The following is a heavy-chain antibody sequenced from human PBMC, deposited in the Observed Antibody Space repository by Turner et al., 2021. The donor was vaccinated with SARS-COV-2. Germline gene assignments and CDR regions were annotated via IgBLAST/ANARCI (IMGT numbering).Heavy chain of an antibody. CDR3: VTSVRRSGYFQR. V-gene: IGHV4-39*01. J-gene: IGHJ1*01. Sequence: QLLVQESGPPLVKPSETLSLPCTVSAVSITSNSHYWGWVRQPPGKGLEWIGITYYPGGSYYNPSLRGRVTISVDPSQNQFSLILRSVTAADTAVYYCVTSVRRSGYFQRWGQGSLVSVSS. CDR2: TYYPGGS. CDR1: AVSITSNSHY.